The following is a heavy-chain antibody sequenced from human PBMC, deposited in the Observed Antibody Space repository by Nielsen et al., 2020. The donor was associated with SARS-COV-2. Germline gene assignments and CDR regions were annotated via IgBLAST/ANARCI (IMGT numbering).Heavy chain of an antibody. CDR2: INHSGST. D-gene: IGHD4-11*01. CDR1: GGSFSGYY. V-gene: IGHV4-34*01. J-gene: IGHJ4*02. Sequence: GSLRLSCAVYGGSFSGYYWSWIRQPPGKGLKWIGEINHSGSTNYSPSLKSRVTISVDTSKNQFSLKLSSVTAADTAVYYCARARVTTVNTFDYWGQGTLVTVSS. CDR3: ARARVTTVNTFDY.